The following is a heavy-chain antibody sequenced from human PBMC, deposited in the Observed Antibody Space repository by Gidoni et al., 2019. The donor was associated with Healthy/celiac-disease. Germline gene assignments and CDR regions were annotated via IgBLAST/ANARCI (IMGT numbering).Heavy chain of an antibody. CDR1: GFTFSSYA. J-gene: IGHJ4*02. CDR2: ISGSGGST. CDR3: AKSGTGYYYDSSGYYYADY. V-gene: IGHV3-23*01. D-gene: IGHD3-22*01. Sequence: EVQLLESGGGLVQPGGSLRLSCAASGFTFSSYAMSWVRQAPGKGLEGVSAISGSGGSTYYADSVKGRFTISRDNSKNTLYLQMNSLRAEDTAVYYCAKSGTGYYYDSSGYYYADYWGQGTLVTVSS.